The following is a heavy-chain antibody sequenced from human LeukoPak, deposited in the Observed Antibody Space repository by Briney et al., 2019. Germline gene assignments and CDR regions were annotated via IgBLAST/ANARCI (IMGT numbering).Heavy chain of an antibody. CDR1: GGSISNSSSY. CDR2: IYYSGST. V-gene: IGHV4-39*07. CDR3: ARDHRSSTSCYDY. Sequence: SETLSLTCTVSGGSISNSSSYWGWIRQPPGKGLEWIGSIYYSGSTYYNPSLKSRVTISVDTSKNQFSLKLSSVTAADTAVYYCARDHRSSTSCYDYWGQGTLVTVSS. D-gene: IGHD2-2*01. J-gene: IGHJ4*02.